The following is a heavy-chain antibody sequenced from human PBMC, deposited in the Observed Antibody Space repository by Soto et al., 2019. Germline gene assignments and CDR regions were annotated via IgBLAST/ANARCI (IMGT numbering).Heavy chain of an antibody. CDR1: GGSISSQY. CDR2: MYYSGSP. J-gene: IGHJ4*02. CDR3: ERGAATGRSDS. D-gene: IGHD6-13*01. V-gene: IGHV4-59*11. Sequence: PSETLSLTCTVSGGSISSQYWSWIRQPPGQGLEWIAYMYYSGSPNYNPSLKSRVTISVDTSKNQFSLNLSFVTAADTAVYYCERGAATGRSDSWGQGTLVTVSS.